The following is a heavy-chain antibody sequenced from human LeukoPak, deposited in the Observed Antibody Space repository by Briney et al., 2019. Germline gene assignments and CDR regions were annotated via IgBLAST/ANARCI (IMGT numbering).Heavy chain of an antibody. Sequence: ASVKDSCKASGYTFTGYYMHWVRQAPGQGLEWMGWINPNSGGTNYAQKFQGRVTMTRDTSISTAYMELSRLRSDDTAVYYCARDNGDYGDFDYWGQGTLVTVSS. J-gene: IGHJ4*02. CDR2: INPNSGGT. V-gene: IGHV1-2*02. D-gene: IGHD4-17*01. CDR1: GYTFTGYY. CDR3: ARDNGDYGDFDY.